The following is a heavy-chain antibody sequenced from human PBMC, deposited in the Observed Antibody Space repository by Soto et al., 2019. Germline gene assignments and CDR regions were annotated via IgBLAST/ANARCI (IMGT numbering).Heavy chain of an antibody. D-gene: IGHD2-15*01. V-gene: IGHV3-23*01. J-gene: IGHJ4*02. CDR1: GFTFSNYA. CDR3: TKANRYCSGANCFTFDY. Sequence: PGGSLRLSCTASGFTFSNYAMSWVRQAPGKGLEWVSTYSVKGRFTISRDNSKNTLSLQMNSLRAEDTAVYYCTKANRYCSGANCFTFDYWGLGTLVTV.